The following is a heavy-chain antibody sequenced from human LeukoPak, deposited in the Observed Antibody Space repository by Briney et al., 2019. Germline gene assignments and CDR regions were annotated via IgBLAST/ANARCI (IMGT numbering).Heavy chain of an antibody. V-gene: IGHV3-64*01. J-gene: IGHJ4*02. CDR1: GFTFRTYA. D-gene: IGHD2-15*01. Sequence: GGSLRLSCAASGFTFRTYAMQWVRQAPEKRAEYVSVISGNGGNTYYANSVEGRFTISRDNSKNTLYLQMGSLRAEDTAVYYCARDGVATNDYWGQGILVTVSS. CDR2: ISGNGGNT. CDR3: ARDGVATNDY.